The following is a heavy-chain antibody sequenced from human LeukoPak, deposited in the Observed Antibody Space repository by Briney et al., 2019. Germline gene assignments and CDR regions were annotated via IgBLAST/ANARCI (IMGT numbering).Heavy chain of an antibody. V-gene: IGHV1-3*01. CDR3: ARDLIVYGSGSYFDY. CDR2: INVGNGNT. Sequence: ASVKVSCKTSGNTFTTYSIHWVRQAPGQGLEWMAWINVGNGNTKYSQNFQGRLTITTDTSASTAYMELSSLRSEDTALYFCARDLIVYGSGSYFDYWGQGTLVTVSS. D-gene: IGHD3-10*01. J-gene: IGHJ4*02. CDR1: GNTFTTYS.